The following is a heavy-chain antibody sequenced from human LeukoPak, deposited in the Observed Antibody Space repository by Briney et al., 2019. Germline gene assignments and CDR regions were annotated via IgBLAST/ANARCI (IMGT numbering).Heavy chain of an antibody. Sequence: SVKVSCKASGGSFSNFGISWVRQAPGQGLEWMGGILPVSNTANNAQNFQGRVTFTADTSTGTAYMELSSLRSEDTAVYYCARGGYYGSGSLLVDYWGQGTLVTVSS. V-gene: IGHV1-69*06. CDR1: GGSFSNFG. D-gene: IGHD3-10*01. J-gene: IGHJ4*02. CDR3: ARGGYYGSGSLLVDY. CDR2: ILPVSNTA.